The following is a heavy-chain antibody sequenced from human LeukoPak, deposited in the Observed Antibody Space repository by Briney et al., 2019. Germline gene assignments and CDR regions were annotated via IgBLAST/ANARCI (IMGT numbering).Heavy chain of an antibody. D-gene: IGHD2-15*01. V-gene: IGHV3-23*01. CDR1: GFTFSSYW. CDR2: ISGSGGST. J-gene: IGHJ4*02. Sequence: GGSLRLSCAASGFTFSSYWMSWVRQAPGKGLEWVSVISGSGGSTYYADSVQGRFTISRDNYKNTLYLQMNSLRAEDTAVYYCDGPVVAATPLGYWGQGTLVTVSS. CDR3: DGPVVAATPLGY.